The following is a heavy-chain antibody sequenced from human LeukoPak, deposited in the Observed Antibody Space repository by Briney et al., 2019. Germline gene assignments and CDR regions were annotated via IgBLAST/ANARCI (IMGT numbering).Heavy chain of an antibody. J-gene: IGHJ4*02. CDR3: VSTRGYSRYVLY. CDR2: SDSSGST. V-gene: IGHV4-38-2*01. D-gene: IGHD5-12*01. CDR1: GFTFSSYA. Sequence: GSLRLSCAASGFTFSSYAMSWVRQAPGKGLEWIGSSDSSGSTYYDPSLQSRVTISLDTSKNRFSLELASVTASDTAVYHCVSTRGYSRYVLYWGQGTLVTVSA.